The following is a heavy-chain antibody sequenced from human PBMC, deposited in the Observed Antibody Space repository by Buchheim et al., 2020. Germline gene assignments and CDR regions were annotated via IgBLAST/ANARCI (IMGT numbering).Heavy chain of an antibody. CDR3: ARGPGARRTLDY. CDR2: IHQRGST. Sequence: QVQLQQWGAGLLKPSETLSLTCAVYGGSFSDYYWNWIRQLPEKGLEWIGEIHQRGSTKYNPSLKSRATMSVDASKNQFSLSVTSVTAADTAVYYCARGPGARRTLDYWGQGTL. V-gene: IGHV4-34*01. J-gene: IGHJ4*02. D-gene: IGHD1-14*01. CDR1: GGSFSDYY.